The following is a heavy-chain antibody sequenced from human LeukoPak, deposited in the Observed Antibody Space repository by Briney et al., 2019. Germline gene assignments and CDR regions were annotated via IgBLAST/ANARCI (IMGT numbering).Heavy chain of an antibody. CDR1: GGSFSGYY. CDR2: INHSGST. J-gene: IGHJ6*02. Sequence: SETLSLTCAVYGGSFSGYYWSWIRQPPGKGLEWIGEINHSGSTNYNPSLKSRVTISVDTSKNQFSLKLSSVTAADTAVYYCARNSPAALDVWGHGTTVTVSS. D-gene: IGHD2/OR15-2a*01. V-gene: IGHV4-34*01. CDR3: ARNSPAALDV.